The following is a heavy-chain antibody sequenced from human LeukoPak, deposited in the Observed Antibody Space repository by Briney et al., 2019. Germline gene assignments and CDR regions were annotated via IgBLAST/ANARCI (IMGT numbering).Heavy chain of an antibody. J-gene: IGHJ6*03. CDR2: ISSNGGST. V-gene: IGHV3-64*01. CDR1: GFTFSSYA. D-gene: IGHD1-26*01. Sequence: GGSLRLSCAGSGFTFSSYAMHWVRQAPGKGLEYVSAISSNGGSTYYANSVKGRSTISRDNSKNTLYLQMGSLRAEDMAVYYCARGGYGASTPYYMDVWGKGTTVTVSS. CDR3: ARGGYGASTPYYMDV.